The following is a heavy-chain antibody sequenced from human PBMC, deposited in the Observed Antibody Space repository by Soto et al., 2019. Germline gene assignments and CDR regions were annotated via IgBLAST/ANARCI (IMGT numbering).Heavy chain of an antibody. Sequence: PGGSLRLSCAASGFNFSNHWMHWVRQRPGEGLVWVSRNTSDGKSKAYAESVKGRFAISRDNAKNTLYLQMNGLTAEDTAVYYCARESGDWPLNWFDPWGLGTLVTVSS. D-gene: IGHD2-21*02. CDR1: GFNFSNHW. CDR3: ARESGDWPLNWFDP. J-gene: IGHJ5*02. V-gene: IGHV3-74*01. CDR2: NTSDGKSK.